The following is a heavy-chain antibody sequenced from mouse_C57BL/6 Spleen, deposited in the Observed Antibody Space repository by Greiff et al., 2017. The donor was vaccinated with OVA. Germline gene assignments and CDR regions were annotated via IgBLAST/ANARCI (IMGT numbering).Heavy chain of an antibody. CDR3: VRDYYGTAFAY. CDR2: IRSKSNNYAT. J-gene: IGHJ3*01. D-gene: IGHD1-1*01. V-gene: IGHV10-1*01. CDR1: GFSFNTYA. Sequence: EVHLVESGGGLVQPKGSLKLSCAASGFSFNTYAMNWVRQAPGKGLEWVARIRSKSNNYATYYADSVKDRFTISRDDSESMLYLQMNNLKAEDTAMYYCVRDYYGTAFAYWGQGTLVTVSA.